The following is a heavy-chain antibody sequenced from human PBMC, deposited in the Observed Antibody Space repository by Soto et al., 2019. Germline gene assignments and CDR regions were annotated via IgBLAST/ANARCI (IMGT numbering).Heavy chain of an antibody. D-gene: IGHD1-26*01. CDR2: ISSSSTI. CDR3: ARDNQRSWRIAGASYFDY. V-gene: IGHV3-48*02. J-gene: IGHJ4*02. CDR1: GFTFSSYS. Sequence: GGSLRLSCAASGFTFSSYSMNWVRQAPGKGLEWVSYISSSSTIYYADSVKGRFTISRDNAKNSLYLQMNSLRDEDTAVYYCARDNQRSWRIAGASYFDYWGQGTLVTVSS.